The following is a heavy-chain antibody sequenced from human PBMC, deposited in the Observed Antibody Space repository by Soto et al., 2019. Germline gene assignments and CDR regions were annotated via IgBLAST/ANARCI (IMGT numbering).Heavy chain of an antibody. Sequence: GGALRVSCAASGFTCSSYGMHWVRQAPGKGLEWVAVIWYDGSNKYYADSVKGRFSISRDNSKNTLYLQMNSLKAEDTAVYYCARDVIDNSGYYDFRYWGQGTLVTLS. CDR2: IWYDGSNK. V-gene: IGHV3-33*01. CDR3: ARDVIDNSGYYDFRY. CDR1: GFTCSSYG. D-gene: IGHD3-22*01. J-gene: IGHJ4*02.